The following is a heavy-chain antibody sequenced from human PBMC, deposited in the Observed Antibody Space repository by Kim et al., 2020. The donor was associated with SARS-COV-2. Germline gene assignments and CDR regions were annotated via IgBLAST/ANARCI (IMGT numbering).Heavy chain of an antibody. V-gene: IGHV6-1*01. CDR3: ARGCSSTSCPTFDY. Sequence: AVSVKSRITINPDTSKNQFSLQLNSVTPEDTAVYYCARGCSSTSCPTFDYWGQGTLVTVSS. J-gene: IGHJ4*02. D-gene: IGHD2-2*01.